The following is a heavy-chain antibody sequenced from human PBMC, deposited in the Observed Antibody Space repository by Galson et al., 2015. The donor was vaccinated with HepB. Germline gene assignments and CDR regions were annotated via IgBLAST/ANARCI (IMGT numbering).Heavy chain of an antibody. D-gene: IGHD5-12*01. Sequence: SLRLSCAASGFTFRTCAMSWVRQAPRKGLEWVATLSNTGGTTYYTDSVKGRFFISRDNSKNTVYLQMNSLTAEDTAVYYCAKRTVDIGTTGAFDIWGQGTMVTVSS. CDR1: GFTFRTCA. CDR3: AKRTVDIGTTGAFDI. J-gene: IGHJ3*02. CDR2: LSNTGGTT. V-gene: IGHV3-23*01.